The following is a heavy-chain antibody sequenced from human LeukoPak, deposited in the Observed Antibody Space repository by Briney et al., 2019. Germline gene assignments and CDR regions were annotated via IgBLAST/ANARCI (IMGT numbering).Heavy chain of an antibody. J-gene: IGHJ4*02. CDR1: GGSISSYY. CDR3: ARAPSNYDFWSGMVGYYFDY. Sequence: SETLSLTCTVSGGSISSYYWSWIRQPPGKGLEWIGYTYYSGSTNYNPSLKSRVTISADTSKNQFSLKLSSVTAADTAVYYCARAPSNYDFWSGMVGYYFDYWGQGTLVTVSS. V-gene: IGHV4-59*01. D-gene: IGHD3-3*01. CDR2: TYYSGST.